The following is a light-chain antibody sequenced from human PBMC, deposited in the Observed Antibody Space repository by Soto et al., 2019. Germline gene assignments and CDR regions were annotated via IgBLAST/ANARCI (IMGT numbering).Light chain of an antibody. J-gene: IGKJ4*01. Sequence: EIVMKQSPGTLSVTPGERATLFCRASQSVISDLAWFQQKPGQAPRLIIYHASTRATGIPARFSGSGSGTEFTLTISSLQSEDFAVYYCQHYNNWPLTFGGGTKADIK. V-gene: IGKV3-15*01. CDR1: QSVISD. CDR3: QHYNNWPLT. CDR2: HAS.